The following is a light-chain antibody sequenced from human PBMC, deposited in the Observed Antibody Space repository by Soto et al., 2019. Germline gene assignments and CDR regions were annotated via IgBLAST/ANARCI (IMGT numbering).Light chain of an antibody. CDR1: QSVDRS. CDR2: GAY. CDR3: QQYKNWPPIT. Sequence: EVILTQSPATLSLSPGERATLSCRASQSVDRSLGWYQEKPGQAPRLLIYGAYHRAPGIPARFSGSGSGTDFTLNIDSVEADDFAVYYCQQYKNWPPITFGHGTRLDIK. J-gene: IGKJ5*01. V-gene: IGKV3-11*01.